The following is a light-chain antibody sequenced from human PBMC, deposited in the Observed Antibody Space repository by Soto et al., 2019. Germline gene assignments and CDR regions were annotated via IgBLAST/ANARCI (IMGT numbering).Light chain of an antibody. CDR3: QTWDTGTVV. CDR1: SGHSSYD. J-gene: IGLJ2*01. CDR2: VSSDGSH. V-gene: IGLV4-69*01. Sequence: QTVVTQSPSASASLGASVKLTCTLSSGHSSYDIAWHQQQPEKGPRYLMKVSSDGSHSKGDGIPDRFSGSTSGAERYLTISSLQSGDEADYYCQTWDTGTVVFGGGTKLTVL.